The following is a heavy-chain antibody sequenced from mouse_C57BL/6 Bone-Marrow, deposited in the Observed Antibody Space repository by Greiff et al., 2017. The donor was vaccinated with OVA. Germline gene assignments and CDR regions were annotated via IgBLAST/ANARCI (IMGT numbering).Heavy chain of an antibody. CDR1: GYTFTSYD. Sequence: VKLVESGPELVKPGASVKLSCKASGYTFTSYDINWVKQRPGQGLEWIGWIYPRDGSTKYNEKFKGKATLTVDTSSSTAYMELRSLTSEDSAVYFCARGGWLLRAWFAYWGQGTLVTVSA. CDR3: ARGGWLLRAWFAY. J-gene: IGHJ3*01. V-gene: IGHV1-85*01. CDR2: IYPRDGST. D-gene: IGHD2-3*01.